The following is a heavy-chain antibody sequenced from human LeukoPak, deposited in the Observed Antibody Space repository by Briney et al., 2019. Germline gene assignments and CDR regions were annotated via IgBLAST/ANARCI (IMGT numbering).Heavy chain of an antibody. D-gene: IGHD2-15*01. CDR1: GFTLSSYA. J-gene: IGHJ4*02. CDR2: ISGSGGST. Sequence: GGSLRLSCAASGFTLSSYAMSWVRQAPGKGLGWVSAISGSGGSTYYADSVKGRFTISRDNSKNTLYLQMNSVRAQDTAVYYCAKDLGYCSGGSCYPEYWGQGTLVTVSS. CDR3: AKDLGYCSGGSCYPEY. V-gene: IGHV3-23*01.